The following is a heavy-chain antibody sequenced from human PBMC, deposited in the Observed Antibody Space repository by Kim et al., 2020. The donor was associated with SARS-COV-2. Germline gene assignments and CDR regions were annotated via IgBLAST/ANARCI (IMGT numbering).Heavy chain of an antibody. J-gene: IGHJ5*02. D-gene: IGHD2-2*01. CDR1: GYTLTELS. CDR3: ATGPAAISSNWFDP. CDR2: FDPEDGET. Sequence: ASVKVSCKVSGYTLTELSMHWVRQAPGKGLEWMGGFDPEDGETIYAQKFQGRVTMTEDTSTDTAYMELSSLRSEDTAMYYCATGPAAISSNWFDPWGQGTLVTVSS. V-gene: IGHV1-24*01.